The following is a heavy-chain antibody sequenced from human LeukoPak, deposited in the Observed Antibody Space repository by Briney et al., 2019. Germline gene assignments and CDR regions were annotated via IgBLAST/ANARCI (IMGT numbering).Heavy chain of an antibody. CDR2: IYSGGST. Sequence: GGSLRLSCAASGFTVSSNYMSWVRQAPGKGLEWVSVIYSGGSTYYADSVKGRFTISRDDSKNTLYLQMNSLRAEDTAVYYCARDKWFGESYFDYWGQGTLVTVSS. D-gene: IGHD3-10*01. CDR3: ARDKWFGESYFDY. J-gene: IGHJ4*02. CDR1: GFTVSSNY. V-gene: IGHV3-66*02.